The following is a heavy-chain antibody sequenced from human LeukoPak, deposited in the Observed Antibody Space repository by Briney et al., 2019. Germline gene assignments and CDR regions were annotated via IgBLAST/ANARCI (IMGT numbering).Heavy chain of an antibody. CDR1: GYTFIGYY. CDR3: AREVTMVRGVISYGMDV. V-gene: IGHV1-2*02. Sequence: ASVKVSCKASGYTFIGYYMHWVRQAPGQGLEWMGWINPNSGGTNCAQKFQGRVTMTRDTSISTAYMELSRLRSDDTAVYYCAREVTMVRGVISYGMDVWGQGTTVTVSS. D-gene: IGHD3-10*01. CDR2: INPNSGGT. J-gene: IGHJ6*02.